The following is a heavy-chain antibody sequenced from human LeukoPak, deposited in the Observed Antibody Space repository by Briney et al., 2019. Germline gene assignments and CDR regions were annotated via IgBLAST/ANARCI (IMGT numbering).Heavy chain of an antibody. CDR1: TFAFSTYS. V-gene: IGHV3-48*02. D-gene: IGHD2-15*01. J-gene: IGHJ3*02. CDR3: AENYCSGGRCNQEAFDI. CDR2: ISSGSSTI. Sequence: GGSLRLSCAAPTFAFSTYSMNWVRQAPGKGLEWLSYISSGSSTIYYADSVKGRFTISRDNAKKSLYLQVNSLRDEDTAVYYCAENYCSGGRCNQEAFDIWGQGTMVTVSS.